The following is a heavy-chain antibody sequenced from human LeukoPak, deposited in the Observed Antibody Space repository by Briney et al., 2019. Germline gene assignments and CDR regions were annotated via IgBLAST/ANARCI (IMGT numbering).Heavy chain of an antibody. Sequence: PGGSLRLSCAASGFTFSSYWMHWVRQAPGKGLVWVSRINSDGSSTSYADSVKGRFTISRDNAKNTLYLQMNSPRAEDTAVYYCARVSEWELDFDYWGQGTLVTVSS. CDR3: ARVSEWELDFDY. CDR2: INSDGSST. J-gene: IGHJ4*02. V-gene: IGHV3-74*01. D-gene: IGHD1-26*01. CDR1: GFTFSSYW.